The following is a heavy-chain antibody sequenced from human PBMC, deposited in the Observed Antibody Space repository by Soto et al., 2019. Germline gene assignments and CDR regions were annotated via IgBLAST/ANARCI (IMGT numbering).Heavy chain of an antibody. J-gene: IGHJ5*02. CDR2: INSDGSST. V-gene: IGHV3-74*01. Sequence: GGSLRLSCAASGFTFSSYWMHWVRQAPGKGLVWVSRINSDGSSTSYADSVKGRFTISRDNAKNSLYLQMNSLRAEDTAVYYCAKTGYSSSWYTHGPNWFDPWGQGTLVTVSS. CDR1: GFTFSSYW. CDR3: AKTGYSSSWYTHGPNWFDP. D-gene: IGHD6-13*01.